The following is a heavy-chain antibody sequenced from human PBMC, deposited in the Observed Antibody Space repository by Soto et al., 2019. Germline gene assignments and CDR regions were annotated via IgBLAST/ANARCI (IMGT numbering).Heavy chain of an antibody. J-gene: IGHJ4*01. CDR2: ISAYNGNT. Sequence: SVKLSCNASGYTFTSYGMSWVRQAPGQGLEWMGWISAYNGNTNYAQKLQGRVTMTTDTSTSTAYMELRSLRSDDTAVYYCARMKEYYDSSGYPRDYFDYWG. D-gene: IGHD3-22*01. CDR3: ARMKEYYDSSGYPRDYFDY. V-gene: IGHV1-18*01. CDR1: GYTFTSYG.